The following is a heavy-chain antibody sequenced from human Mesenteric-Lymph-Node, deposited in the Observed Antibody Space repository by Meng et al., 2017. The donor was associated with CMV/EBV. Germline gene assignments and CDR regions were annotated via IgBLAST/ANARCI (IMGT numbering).Heavy chain of an antibody. CDR1: GLSFGSYW. Sequence: GLSFGSYWVRWVHQAQGKGLVWVSHIEGEGNRASYTDSVEGRFTMSGDNAENTLYLQMNNLRAEDTAVYYCTRGTMVRGVITPLFDFWGQGTLVTVSS. V-gene: IGHV3-74*01. CDR2: IEGEGNRA. D-gene: IGHD3-10*01. CDR3: TRGTMVRGVITPLFDF. J-gene: IGHJ4*02.